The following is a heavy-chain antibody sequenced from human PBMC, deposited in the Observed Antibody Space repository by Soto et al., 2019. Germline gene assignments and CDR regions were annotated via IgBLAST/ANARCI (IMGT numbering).Heavy chain of an antibody. CDR2: IKHKGST. CDR3: ARGKYDYVWGSYRYSLVFFDY. V-gene: IGHV4-34*01. J-gene: IGHJ4*02. CDR1: GGSFSGYY. Sequence: SETLSLTCAVYGGSFSGYYWSWIRQPSGKGLEWIRQIKHKGSTNYIPSLQSRGTISVHTSKNQFSLKLSSVTAADTAVYYCARGKYDYVWGSYRYSLVFFDYWGQGTLVTVSS. D-gene: IGHD3-16*02.